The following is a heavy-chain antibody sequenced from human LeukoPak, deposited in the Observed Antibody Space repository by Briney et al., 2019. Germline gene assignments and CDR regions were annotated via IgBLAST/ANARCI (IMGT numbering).Heavy chain of an antibody. Sequence: GGSLRLSCAASGFTFSSYWMSWVRQAPGKGLEWVANIKQDGGEKYYVDSVKGRFTISRDNAKNSLYLQMNSLRAEDTAVYYCARYIVVVPAAIEIYYYYGMDVWGQGTTVTVSS. V-gene: IGHV3-7*01. J-gene: IGHJ6*02. CDR1: GFTFSSYW. D-gene: IGHD2-2*01. CDR2: IKQDGGEK. CDR3: ARYIVVVPAAIEIYYYYGMDV.